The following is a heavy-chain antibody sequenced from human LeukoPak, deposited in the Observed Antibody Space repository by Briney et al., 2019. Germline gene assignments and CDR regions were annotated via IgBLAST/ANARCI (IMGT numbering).Heavy chain of an antibody. CDR1: GGSISSSSYY. CDR3: ATDHRIQLWSHFDY. V-gene: IGHV4-39*01. D-gene: IGHD5-18*01. CDR2: IYYSGST. J-gene: IGHJ4*02. Sequence: SETLSLTCTVSGGSISSSSYYWGWLRQPPGKGLEWIGSIYYSGSTYYNPSLKSRVTISVDTSRNQFSLKLSSVTAADTAVYYCATDHRIQLWSHFDYWGQGTLVTVSS.